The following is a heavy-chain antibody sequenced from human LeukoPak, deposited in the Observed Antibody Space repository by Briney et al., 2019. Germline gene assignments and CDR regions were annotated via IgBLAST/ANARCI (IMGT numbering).Heavy chain of an antibody. D-gene: IGHD1-26*01. Sequence: SETLSLTCTVSGYSISSGYYWGWIRQPPGKGLEWIGSIYHSGSTYYNPSLKSRVTISVDTSKNQFSLKLSSVTAADTAVYYCARLRFSGSHADYWGQGTLVTVSS. V-gene: IGHV4-38-2*02. CDR1: GYSISSGYY. J-gene: IGHJ4*02. CDR3: ARLRFSGSHADY. CDR2: IYHSGST.